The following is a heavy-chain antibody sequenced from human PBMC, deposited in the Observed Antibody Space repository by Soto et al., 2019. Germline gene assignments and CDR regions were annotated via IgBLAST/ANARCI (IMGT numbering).Heavy chain of an antibody. J-gene: IGHJ5*02. CDR2: ISGSGGST. CDR1: GFTFSNYA. D-gene: IGHD1-26*01. V-gene: IGHV3-23*01. Sequence: EVQLLESGGGLVQPGGSLRLSCAASGFTFSNYAMNWVRQPPGKGLEWVSGISGSGGSTYYADSVKGRFTISRDNSKNTLHLQMNSLRAEDTAIYYCAKDSEVGPTTPPNWFDPCGQGTLVTVSS. CDR3: AKDSEVGPTTPPNWFDP.